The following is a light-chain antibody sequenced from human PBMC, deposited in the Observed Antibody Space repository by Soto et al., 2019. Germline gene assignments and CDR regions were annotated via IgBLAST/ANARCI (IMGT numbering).Light chain of an antibody. CDR1: GSDIGGYNF. CDR3: SSYAGTNNRYV. Sequence: QSVLTQPPSASGSPGQSVTISCTGTGSDIGGYNFVSWYQQHPGNVPKLIIYEVNKRPSGVPDRFSGSKSGNTASLTVSGLQADDEADYYCSSYAGTNNRYVFGTGTKVTVL. J-gene: IGLJ1*01. V-gene: IGLV2-8*01. CDR2: EVN.